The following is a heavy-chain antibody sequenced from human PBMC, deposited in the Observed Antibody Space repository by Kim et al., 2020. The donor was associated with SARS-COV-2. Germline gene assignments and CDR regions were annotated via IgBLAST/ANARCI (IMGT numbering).Heavy chain of an antibody. CDR2: EK. Sequence: EKDYVDSVKGQFTISRDSATNSLYLQMNSLGAEDTAVYYGARVRGYPGDYWGQGTLVTVSS. J-gene: IGHJ4*02. D-gene: IGHD3-10*01. V-gene: IGHV3-7*01. CDR3: ARVRGYPGDY.